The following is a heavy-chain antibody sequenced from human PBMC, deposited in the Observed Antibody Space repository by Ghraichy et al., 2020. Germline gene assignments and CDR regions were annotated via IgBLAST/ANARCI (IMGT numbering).Heavy chain of an antibody. CDR3: ARRSLDRFSGTYTFDT. CDR1: GGSTSSSF. Sequence: SQTLSLTCTVSGGSTSSSFWAWIRQPPGKGLEWLAFISYTASPKYIPSLESRVAISMDTSKNQFSLRLDSVTAADTAVYFCARRSLDRFSGTYTFDTWGQGTLVTVSS. CDR2: ISYTASP. D-gene: IGHD1-26*01. V-gene: IGHV4-59*08. J-gene: IGHJ5*02.